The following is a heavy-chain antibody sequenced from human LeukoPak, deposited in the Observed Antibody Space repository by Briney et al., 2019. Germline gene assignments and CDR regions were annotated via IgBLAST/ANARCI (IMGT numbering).Heavy chain of an antibody. D-gene: IGHD2-15*01. Sequence: ASVKVSCKASGGTFISYGISWVRQAPGQGLEWLGWISAYNGDTNYAQRFQGRVTMTTDTSTSTAYMELRSLRSDDTAVYYCARARDIVVVVGVTLGSWFDPWGQGTLVTVSS. CDR1: GGTFISYG. CDR3: ARARDIVVVVGVTLGSWFDP. V-gene: IGHV1-18*01. CDR2: ISAYNGDT. J-gene: IGHJ5*02.